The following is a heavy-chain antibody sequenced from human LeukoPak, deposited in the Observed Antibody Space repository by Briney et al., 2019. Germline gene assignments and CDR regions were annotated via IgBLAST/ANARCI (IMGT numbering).Heavy chain of an antibody. CDR2: IEQDGSQK. J-gene: IGHJ4*02. Sequence: PGGSLRLSCAASGFTFSSYWLSWVRQAPGKGLEWVASIEQDGSQKYYVDSVRGRFTISRDNAKNSVYLQMNSLRVEDTAVYYCARNSGSHPFDYWGQGTLVTVSS. V-gene: IGHV3-7*01. D-gene: IGHD1-26*01. CDR3: ARNSGSHPFDY. CDR1: GFTFSSYW.